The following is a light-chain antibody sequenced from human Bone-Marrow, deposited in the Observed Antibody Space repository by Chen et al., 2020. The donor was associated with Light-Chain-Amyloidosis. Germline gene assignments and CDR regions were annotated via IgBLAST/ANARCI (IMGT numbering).Light chain of an antibody. Sequence: QSALTQPASVSGSPGQSITISCTGTSSDVGGYNYVSWYQQHPGKAPKLMIYDVSNRPSGVSNRFSGSKSGNTASLTISGLQAEGGADYYCSSYTSSSPWVFGGGTKLTVL. CDR3: SSYTSSSPWV. CDR1: SSDVGGYNY. V-gene: IGLV2-14*01. J-gene: IGLJ3*02. CDR2: DVS.